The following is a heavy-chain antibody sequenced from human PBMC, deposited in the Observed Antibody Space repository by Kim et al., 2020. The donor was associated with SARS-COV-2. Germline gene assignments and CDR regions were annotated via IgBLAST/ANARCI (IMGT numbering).Heavy chain of an antibody. CDR3: ARATYYHDSSGYATHDAF. J-gene: IGHJ3*01. D-gene: IGHD3-22*01. CDR1: GGSISSYY. CDR2: IYYSGST. Sequence: SETLSLTCTVSGGSISSYYWSWIRQPPGKGLEWIGYIYYSGSTNYNPSLKSRVTISVDTAKNQFSLTLSSVTAAHAAVYYCARATYYHDSSGYATHDAF. V-gene: IGHV4-59*01.